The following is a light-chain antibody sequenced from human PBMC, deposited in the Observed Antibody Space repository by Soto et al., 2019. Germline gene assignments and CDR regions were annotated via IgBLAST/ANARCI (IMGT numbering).Light chain of an antibody. Sequence: DFQITQSSSTLSASVGGRVTITCRASQSISSWLAWYQQKPGKAPKLLIYKASSLESGVPSRFSGSGSGTEFALTISSLQPDDFATYYCQQYNSFRTFGQGTKVDIK. V-gene: IGKV1-5*03. CDR2: KAS. CDR1: QSISSW. CDR3: QQYNSFRT. J-gene: IGKJ1*01.